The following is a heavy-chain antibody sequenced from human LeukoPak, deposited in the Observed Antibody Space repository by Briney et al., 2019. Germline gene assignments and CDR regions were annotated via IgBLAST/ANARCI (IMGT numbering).Heavy chain of an antibody. Sequence: SETLSLTCTVSGGSISSSSYYWGWIRQPPGKGLEWIGSIYYSGSTYYNPSLKSRVTISVDTSKNQFSLKPSSVTAADTAVYYCAIPPEGPFDYWGQGTLVTVSS. J-gene: IGHJ4*02. CDR1: GGSISSSSYY. CDR3: AIPPEGPFDY. V-gene: IGHV4-39*01. CDR2: IYYSGST.